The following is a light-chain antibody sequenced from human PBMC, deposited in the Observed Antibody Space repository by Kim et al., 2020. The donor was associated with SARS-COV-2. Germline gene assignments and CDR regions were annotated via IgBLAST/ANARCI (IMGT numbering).Light chain of an antibody. CDR2: VAS. CDR1: QCISNY. Sequence: DIQMTQSPSPLSASVGDRITITCRASQCISNYLAWYQQQPGKVPKRLIYVASTLQSGVPSRFSGSGSGTDFTLTISSLQPEDAATYYCQEYDSDPWRFGQGAKVDIK. J-gene: IGKJ1*01. V-gene: IGKV1-27*01. CDR3: QEYDSDPWR.